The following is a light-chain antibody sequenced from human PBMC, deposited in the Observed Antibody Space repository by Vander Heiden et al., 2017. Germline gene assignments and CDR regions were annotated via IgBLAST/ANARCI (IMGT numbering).Light chain of an antibody. CDR2: SDN. Sequence: QSVLTQPPSTFGTPGQRVTFFCSGSTTNIENNYVDWYQKFPGTAPKIVIYSDNQRPSGISDRCSGSKSGTSASLAISGLRSEDEADYYCATWDDSLSSWVFGGGTGLTVL. V-gene: IGLV1-47*02. CDR1: TTNIENNY. J-gene: IGLJ3*02. CDR3: ATWDDSLSSWV.